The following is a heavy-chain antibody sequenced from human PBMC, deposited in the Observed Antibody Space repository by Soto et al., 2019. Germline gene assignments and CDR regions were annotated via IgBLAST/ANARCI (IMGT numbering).Heavy chain of an antibody. CDR2: IYYSGST. V-gene: IGHV4-31*03. Sequence: QVQLQESGPGLVKPSQTLSLTCTVSGGSISSGGYYLSWIRQHPGMGLAWIGYIYYSGSTYYNPSLKNRVTIPVDTSKNQFSLKLSSVTASDTAVYYWAREGDGYAFDIWGQGTMVTVSS. CDR3: AREGDGYAFDI. J-gene: IGHJ3*02. D-gene: IGHD3-16*01. CDR1: GGSISSGGYY.